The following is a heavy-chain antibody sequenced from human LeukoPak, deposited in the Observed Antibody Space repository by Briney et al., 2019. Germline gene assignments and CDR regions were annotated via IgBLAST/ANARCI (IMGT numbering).Heavy chain of an antibody. CDR3: ARAETDHYYFDY. Sequence: SQTLSLTCTVSGDSITNYNYYWSWVRQPAGKGLEWIGRVYPRGNTNYNPYNPSLTGRVSISIDASRNQFSLILTSVTAADTAVYYCARAETDHYYFDYSGQGILVTVSS. J-gene: IGHJ4*02. CDR2: VYPRGNT. CDR1: GDSITNYNYY. D-gene: IGHD3-10*01. V-gene: IGHV4-61*02.